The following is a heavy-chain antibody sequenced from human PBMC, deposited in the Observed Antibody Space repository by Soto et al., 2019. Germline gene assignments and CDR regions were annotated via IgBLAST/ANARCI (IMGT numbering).Heavy chain of an antibody. CDR1: GGSFSGYY. D-gene: IGHD2-15*01. Sequence: SETLSLTCAVYGGSFSGYYWSWIRQPPGKGLEWIGEINHSGSTNYNPSLKSRVTISVDTSKNQFSLKLSSVTAADTAVYYCARNSVGSVVAATDYFDYWGQGTLVTVSS. CDR2: INHSGST. V-gene: IGHV4-34*01. CDR3: ARNSVGSVVAATDYFDY. J-gene: IGHJ4*02.